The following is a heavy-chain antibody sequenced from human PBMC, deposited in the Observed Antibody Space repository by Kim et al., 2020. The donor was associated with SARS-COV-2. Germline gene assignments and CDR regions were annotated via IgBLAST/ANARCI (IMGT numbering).Heavy chain of an antibody. Sequence: GGSLRLSCAASGFTVSSNYMSWVRQAPGKGLEWVSVIYSGGSTYYADSVKGRFTISRDNSKNTLYLQMNSLRAEDTAVYYCARDVPYDSSGSAGAFDIWGQGTMVTVSS. CDR1: GFTVSSNY. J-gene: IGHJ3*02. D-gene: IGHD3-22*01. CDR3: ARDVPYDSSGSAGAFDI. V-gene: IGHV3-53*01. CDR2: IYSGGST.